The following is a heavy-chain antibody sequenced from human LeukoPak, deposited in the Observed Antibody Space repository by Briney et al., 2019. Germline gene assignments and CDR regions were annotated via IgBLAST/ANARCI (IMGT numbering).Heavy chain of an antibody. D-gene: IGHD2-21*02. CDR2: MNPHSGGT. CDR3: ARDQTNCGGDCYKSFFDY. V-gene: IGHV1-2*02. CDR1: GYTFIDYY. Sequence: ASVKVSCKASGYTFIDYYIHLVRQAAGQGLEWMGWMNPHSGGTKSAQRFQGRVTMTRDTSISTAYMEVSRLKSDDTAVYYCARDQTNCGGDCYKSFFDYWGQGTLVTVSS. J-gene: IGHJ4*02.